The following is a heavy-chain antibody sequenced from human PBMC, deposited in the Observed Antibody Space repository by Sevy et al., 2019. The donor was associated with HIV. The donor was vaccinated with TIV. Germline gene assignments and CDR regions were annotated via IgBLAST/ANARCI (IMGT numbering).Heavy chain of an antibody. Sequence: ASVKVSCKASGYTCSGYDINWVRLATRQGLEWMGWMNPDSGRRGYAPKFQGRVTMTTNTSIDTAYMELRRLRSEDSAVYYCARADLDSSTFFYYYGMDVWGQGTTVTVSS. CDR2: MNPDSGRR. J-gene: IGHJ6*02. CDR1: GYTCSGYD. D-gene: IGHD6-13*01. CDR3: ARADLDSSTFFYYYGMDV. V-gene: IGHV1-8*02.